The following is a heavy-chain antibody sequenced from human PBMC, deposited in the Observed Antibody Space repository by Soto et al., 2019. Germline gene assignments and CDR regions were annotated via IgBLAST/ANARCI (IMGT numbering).Heavy chain of an antibody. CDR1: GGSISSYY. CDR3: ARAPLGATNYYYGVDV. D-gene: IGHD1-26*01. J-gene: IGHJ6*02. CDR2: IYYSGST. V-gene: IGHV4-59*01. Sequence: KTSETLSLTCTVSGGSISSYYLSWIRQPPGKGLEWIGYIYYSGSTNYNPSLKSRVTISVDTSKNQFSLKLSSVTAADTAVYYCARAPLGATNYYYGVDVWGQGTTVTVYS.